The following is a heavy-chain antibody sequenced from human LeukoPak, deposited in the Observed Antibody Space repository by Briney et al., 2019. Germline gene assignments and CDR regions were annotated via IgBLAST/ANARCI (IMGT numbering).Heavy chain of an antibody. CDR3: ARVNIRDAYKVDY. CDR2: IRNKANNYIT. CDR1: GFTLRSYW. Sequence: PGGSLRLSCLGSGFTLRSYWITWGRQGPGEGLGLVVRIRNKANNYITEYAASVKGRFTISRDDSKNSLYLQMNSLKTEDTAVYYCARVNIRDAYKVDYWGQGTLVTVSS. J-gene: IGHJ4*02. V-gene: IGHV3-72*01. D-gene: IGHD5-24*01.